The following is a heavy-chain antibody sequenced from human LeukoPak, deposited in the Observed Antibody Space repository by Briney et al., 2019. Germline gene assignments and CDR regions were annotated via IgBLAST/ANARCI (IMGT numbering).Heavy chain of an antibody. CDR2: INPNSGGT. V-gene: IGHV1-2*02. CDR3: ATLTGTTSELIDY. D-gene: IGHD1-20*01. J-gene: IGHJ4*02. Sequence: GASVTVSCKASGYTFTGYYMHWVRQAPGQGLEWMGWINPNSGGTNYAQKFQGRVTMIRDTSISTAYMELSRLRSDDTAVYYCATLTGTTSELIDYWGQGTLVTVSS. CDR1: GYTFTGYY.